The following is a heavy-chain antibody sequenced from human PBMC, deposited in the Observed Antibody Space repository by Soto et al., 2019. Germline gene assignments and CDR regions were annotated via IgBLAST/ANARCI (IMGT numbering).Heavy chain of an antibody. Sequence: SETLSLTCTVSGGSITIGGYYWSWIRQHPGKGLEWIGYIYYSGSTDYNPSLKSRVTISVDTSKNHFSLKLSSVTAADTAVYYCARGVRGASVFDPWGQGTLVTVSS. CDR2: IYYSGST. CDR1: GGSITIGGYY. CDR3: ARGVRGASVFDP. V-gene: IGHV4-61*03. J-gene: IGHJ5*02. D-gene: IGHD3-10*01.